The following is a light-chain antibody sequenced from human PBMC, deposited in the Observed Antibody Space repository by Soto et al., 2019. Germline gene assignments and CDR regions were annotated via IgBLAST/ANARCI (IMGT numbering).Light chain of an antibody. V-gene: IGLV1-51*01. Sequence: QSVLTQPPSVSAAPGQKVTISCSGSSSNIGNNYVSWYQQFPGTAPKLLIYDNNKRPSGIPDRFSGSKSGTSATLDITGLQTGDEADYYCGTWDSSLGAVVFGGGTKVTVL. J-gene: IGLJ2*01. CDR2: DNN. CDR3: GTWDSSLGAVV. CDR1: SSNIGNNY.